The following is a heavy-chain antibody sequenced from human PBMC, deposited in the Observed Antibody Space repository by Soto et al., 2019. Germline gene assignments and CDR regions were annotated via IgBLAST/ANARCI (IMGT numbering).Heavy chain of an antibody. J-gene: IGHJ4*02. D-gene: IGHD3-3*01. CDR1: GFTFGDYA. V-gene: IGHV3-49*03. Sequence: SLRLSCTASGFTFGDYAMSWFRQAPWKGLEWVGFIRSKAYGGTTEYAASVKGRFTISRDDSKSIAYLQMNSLKTEDTAVYYCTRESDFWSGYQAYFDYWGQGTLVTVSS. CDR3: TRESDFWSGYQAYFDY. CDR2: IRSKAYGGTT.